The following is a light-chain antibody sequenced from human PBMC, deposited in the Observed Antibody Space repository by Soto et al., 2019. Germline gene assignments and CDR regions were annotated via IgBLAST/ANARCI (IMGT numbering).Light chain of an antibody. CDR3: QQFQSYALT. CDR2: DAS. J-gene: IGKJ4*01. Sequence: AIQLTQSPSSLSASFGDRVTITCRASQGITSALAWYQHKPGRAPRLLIYDASSLQSGVSSRFSGSGSGTDFTLTISSLQPEDFATYYCQQFQSYALTFGGGTKLEIK. CDR1: QGITSA. V-gene: IGKV1-13*02.